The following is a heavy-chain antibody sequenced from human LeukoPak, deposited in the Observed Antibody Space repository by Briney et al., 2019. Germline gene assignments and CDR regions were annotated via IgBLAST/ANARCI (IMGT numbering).Heavy chain of an antibody. V-gene: IGHV1-69*13. CDR1: GGTFSSYA. CDR2: IIPIFGTA. J-gene: IGHJ6*02. D-gene: IGHD2-2*01. Sequence: SVKVSCKASGGTFSSYAISWVRQAPGQGLEWMGGIIPIFGTANYAQKFQGRVTITADESTSTAYMELSSLRSEDTAVYYCARQYTDIVVVPAANGMDVWGQGTTVTVSS. CDR3: ARQYTDIVVVPAANGMDV.